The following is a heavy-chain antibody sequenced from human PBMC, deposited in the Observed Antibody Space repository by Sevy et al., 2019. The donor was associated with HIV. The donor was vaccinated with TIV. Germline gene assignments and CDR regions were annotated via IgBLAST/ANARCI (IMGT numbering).Heavy chain of an antibody. Sequence: GESLKISCKGSGYSFTRYWIAWVRQMPGKGLEWMGVIYPDDSETSYSPSFQGQVPISADKSISTDYLQWSRLRASDSAMYDCARLFCTSGICYLDYWGQGNLVTVSS. CDR2: IYPDDSET. V-gene: IGHV5-51*01. J-gene: IGHJ4*02. CDR1: GYSFTRYW. CDR3: ARLFCTSGICYLDY. D-gene: IGHD2-8*01.